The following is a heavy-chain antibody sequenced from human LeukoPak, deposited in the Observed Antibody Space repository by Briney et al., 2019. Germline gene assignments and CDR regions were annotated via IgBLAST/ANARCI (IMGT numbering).Heavy chain of an antibody. J-gene: IGHJ6*01. Sequence: PGGSLTLSCAASGFTFSGYWMHWVRQVPGKGLVWVSRLNTDGSSTSYADSVKGRFTISRDNATNTLYLQMNSLRAEDTAVYYCARDDAFRGVAMDVWGQGTTVTVSS. CDR2: LNTDGSST. D-gene: IGHD3-16*01. CDR3: ARDDAFRGVAMDV. CDR1: GFTFSGYW. V-gene: IGHV3-74*01.